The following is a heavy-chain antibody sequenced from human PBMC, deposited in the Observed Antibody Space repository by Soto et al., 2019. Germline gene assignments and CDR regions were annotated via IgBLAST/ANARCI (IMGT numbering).Heavy chain of an antibody. J-gene: IGHJ5*02. D-gene: IGHD2-2*01. CDR3: ARGEVVPAAMEYNWFDP. V-gene: IGHV4-39*01. CDR1: GGSISSSSYY. Sequence: SETLSLTCTVSGGSISSSSYYWGWIRQPPGKGLEWIGSIYYSGSTYYNPSLKSRVTISVDTSKNQFSLKLSSVTAADTAVYYCARGEVVPAAMEYNWFDPWGQGTLVTVSS. CDR2: IYYSGST.